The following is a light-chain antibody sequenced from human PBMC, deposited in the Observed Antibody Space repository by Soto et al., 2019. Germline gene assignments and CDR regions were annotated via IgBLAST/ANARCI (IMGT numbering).Light chain of an antibody. CDR2: AAS. J-gene: IGKJ1*01. CDR3: QQSYSTVWT. CDR1: RRFSTF. Sequence: DIQMTQSPSSLLASEGARVTIIGRASRRFSTFLNWYKQKPGKAPRLLIYAASSLQSGVPSRFSGSGSGTDFTLTISSLQPEDFATYYCQQSYSTVWTFGQGTKVEIK. V-gene: IGKV1-39*01.